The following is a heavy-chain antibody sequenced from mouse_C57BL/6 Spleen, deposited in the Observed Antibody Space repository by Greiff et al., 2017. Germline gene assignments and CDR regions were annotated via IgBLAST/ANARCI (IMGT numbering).Heavy chain of an antibody. J-gene: IGHJ2*01. Sequence: VQLQQPGAELVRPGSSVKLSCKASGYTFTSYWMHWVKQRPIQGLEWIGNIDPSDSETHYNQKFKDKATLTVDKSSSTAYMQLSSLTSEDSAVYYCARRDTTVACDYWGQGTTLTVSS. CDR2: IDPSDSET. CDR3: ARRDTTVACDY. V-gene: IGHV1-52*01. D-gene: IGHD1-1*01. CDR1: GYTFTSYW.